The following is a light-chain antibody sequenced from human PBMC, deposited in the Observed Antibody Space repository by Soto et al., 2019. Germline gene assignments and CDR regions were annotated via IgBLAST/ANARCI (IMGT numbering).Light chain of an antibody. CDR2: DAS. CDR3: QQASSFPHT. Sequence: EIVLTQSPATLSLSPGERATLSCRASQSVSSYLAWYQQKPGQAPRLLIYDASNRATGIPARFSGSGSGTDFTLTISSLEPDDIATYYCQQASSFPHTFGQGTKLEIK. CDR1: QSVSSY. V-gene: IGKV3-11*01. J-gene: IGKJ2*01.